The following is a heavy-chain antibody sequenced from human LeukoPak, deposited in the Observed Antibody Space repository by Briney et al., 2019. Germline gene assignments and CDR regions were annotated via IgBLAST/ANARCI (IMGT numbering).Heavy chain of an antibody. Sequence: SETLSLTCTVSGGSISSYYRSWIRQPAGKGLEWIGRIYTSGSTNYNPSLKSRVTMSVDTSKNQFSLKLSSVTAADTAVYYCAKATVTTLSTWFDPWGQGTLVTVSS. V-gene: IGHV4-4*07. CDR1: GGSISSYY. CDR2: IYTSGST. CDR3: AKATVTTLSTWFDP. D-gene: IGHD4-17*01. J-gene: IGHJ5*02.